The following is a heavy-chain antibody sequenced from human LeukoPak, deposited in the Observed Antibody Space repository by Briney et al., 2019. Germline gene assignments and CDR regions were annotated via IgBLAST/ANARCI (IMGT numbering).Heavy chain of an antibody. D-gene: IGHD1-1*01. J-gene: IGHJ4*02. V-gene: IGHV4-59*12. CDR3: AIRDWNGGELFDY. Sequence: SETLSLTCTVSGGSISSYYWSWIRQPPGKGLEWIGYIYYSGSTNYNPSLKSRVTISVDTSKNQFSLKLSSVTAADTAVYYCAIRDWNGGELFDYWGQGTLVTVSS. CDR2: IYYSGST. CDR1: GGSISSYY.